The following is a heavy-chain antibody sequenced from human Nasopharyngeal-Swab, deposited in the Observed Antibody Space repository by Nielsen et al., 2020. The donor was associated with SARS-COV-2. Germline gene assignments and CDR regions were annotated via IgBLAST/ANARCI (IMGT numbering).Heavy chain of an antibody. V-gene: IGHV3-13*04. CDR1: GFTFCSYD. CDR3: ARGVRSDMITFGGVIAISPFDY. CDR2: IGTSGDT. D-gene: IGHD3-16*02. Sequence: GGSLRLSCAASGFTFCSYDMHWVRQAPGKGLEWVSAIGTSGDTYYPGSVKGRFTSSRENAKNSFYLQMNSLRAGDTAVYYCARGVRSDMITFGGVIAISPFDYWGQGTLVTVSS. J-gene: IGHJ4*02.